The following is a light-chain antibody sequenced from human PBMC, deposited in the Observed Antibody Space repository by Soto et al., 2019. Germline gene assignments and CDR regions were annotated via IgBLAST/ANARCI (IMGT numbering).Light chain of an antibody. CDR1: SRDVGSYNL. J-gene: IGLJ1*01. V-gene: IGLV2-23*01. Sequence: QSALTQPASVSGSPGQSITISCTGTSRDVGSYNLVSWYQQHPGKAPKRMTYEGSKRPSGVSNRFSGSKSGNTASLTISGLQAEDEADYYCCSYAGSSTYVFGTGTKVTVL. CDR3: CSYAGSSTYV. CDR2: EGS.